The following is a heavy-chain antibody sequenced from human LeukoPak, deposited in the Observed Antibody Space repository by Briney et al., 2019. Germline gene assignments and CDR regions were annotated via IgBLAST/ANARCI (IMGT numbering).Heavy chain of an antibody. Sequence: GGSLRLSCAASGFTVITNDMTWVRQAPGKGLEWVSVLYSDGNTKYADSVQGRFTISRDNSKNTLYPEMNSLSLDDTAVYYCARGVEPLAANTLAYWGQGTLVTVSS. CDR3: ARGVEPLAANTLAY. CDR1: GFTVITND. V-gene: IGHV3-53*01. D-gene: IGHD1-14*01. CDR2: LYSDGNT. J-gene: IGHJ4*02.